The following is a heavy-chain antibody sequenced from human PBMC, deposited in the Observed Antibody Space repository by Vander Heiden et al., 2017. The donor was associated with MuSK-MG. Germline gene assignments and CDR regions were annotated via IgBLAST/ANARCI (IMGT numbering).Heavy chain of an antibody. D-gene: IGHD5-12*01. CDR1: GFSFTSYD. Sequence: EVQLVESGGGLVKPGGSLRLSCAASGFSFTSYDMNWVRQAPGKGLEWVSSITSSSTYIYYADSVKGRFTISRDNAKNSLYLQMNSLRVEDTAVYYCARDYSGYDNWGQGTLVTVSS. CDR2: ITSSSTYI. J-gene: IGHJ4*02. V-gene: IGHV3-21*01. CDR3: ARDYSGYDN.